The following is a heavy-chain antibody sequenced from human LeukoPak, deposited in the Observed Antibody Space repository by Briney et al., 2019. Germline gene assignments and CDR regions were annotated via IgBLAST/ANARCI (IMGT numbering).Heavy chain of an antibody. Sequence: PGGSLRLSCAASGFTFSDYYMSWIRQAPGKGLEWVSYISSSGSTIYYADSVKGRFTISRDNAKNSLYLQMNSLRAEGTAVYYCASPMRYSGSRRFGAFDIWGQGTMVTVSS. D-gene: IGHD1-26*01. CDR1: GFTFSDYY. CDR2: ISSSGSTI. J-gene: IGHJ3*02. CDR3: ASPMRYSGSRRFGAFDI. V-gene: IGHV3-11*04.